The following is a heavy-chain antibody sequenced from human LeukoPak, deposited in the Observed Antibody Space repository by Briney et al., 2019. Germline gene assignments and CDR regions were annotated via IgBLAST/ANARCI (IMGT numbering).Heavy chain of an antibody. Sequence: TSETLSLTCNVSGGSIISGGSYWGWIRQPPGRGLEWIESIFYSGITYYNPSLKSRVTISVDTSKNQFSLRLSSVTAADTAVYFCSRRDCSHSSCLYWYFDLWGRGTLLTVSS. D-gene: IGHD6-13*01. CDR2: IFYSGIT. V-gene: IGHV4-39*07. J-gene: IGHJ2*01. CDR1: GGSIISGGSY. CDR3: SRRDCSHSSCLYWYFDL.